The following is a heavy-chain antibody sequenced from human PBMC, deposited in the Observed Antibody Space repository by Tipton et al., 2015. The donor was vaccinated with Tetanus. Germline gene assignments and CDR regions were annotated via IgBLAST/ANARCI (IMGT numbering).Heavy chain of an antibody. Sequence: SLRLSCAASGFTFSSHGMHWVRQAPGKGLEWVAHVSFDGSDKSFGDSVKGRFTISRDNANSTVYLQMNSLRAEDTAVYYCARGVADEYGDYGGAPFDIWGQGTVVTVSS. CDR1: GFTFSSHG. J-gene: IGHJ3*02. CDR3: ARGVADEYGDYGGAPFDI. D-gene: IGHD4-17*01. CDR2: VSFDGSDK. V-gene: IGHV3-30*03.